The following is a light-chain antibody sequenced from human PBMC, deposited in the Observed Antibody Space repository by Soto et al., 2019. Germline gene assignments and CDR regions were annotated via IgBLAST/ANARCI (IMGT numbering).Light chain of an antibody. CDR3: SSYTSSFYV. CDR1: SSDVGGYNY. J-gene: IGLJ1*01. Sequence: QSALTQPASVSGSPGQSITISCTGTSSDVGGYNYVSWYQQHPGKAPKLMIYDVSNRPSGVSNRFSGSKSGNTASPTISGLQAEDEADYYCSSYTSSFYVFGTGTKVTVL. CDR2: DVS. V-gene: IGLV2-14*01.